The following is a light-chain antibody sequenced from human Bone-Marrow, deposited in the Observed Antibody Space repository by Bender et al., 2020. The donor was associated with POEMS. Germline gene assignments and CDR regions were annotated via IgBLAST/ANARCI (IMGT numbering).Light chain of an antibody. Sequence: QSVLTQPPSVSGSPGQSITISCTGPTSDTGNYNYVSWYQQHPGKAPKLIIFDFTSRPSGVSNRFSGSKSGNTASLTISGLQAEDEAEYYCLLYTGSNTLDVFGSWTKVTV. CDR3: LLYTGSNTLDV. J-gene: IGLJ1*01. CDR2: DFT. V-gene: IGLV2-14*03. CDR1: TSDTGNYNY.